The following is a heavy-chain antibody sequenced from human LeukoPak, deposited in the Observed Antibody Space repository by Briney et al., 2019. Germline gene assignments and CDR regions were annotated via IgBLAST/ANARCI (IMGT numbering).Heavy chain of an antibody. D-gene: IGHD3-16*01. CDR1: GGSFSGYY. CDR2: TNHSGST. CDR3: ASRPHVLGHRH. Sequence: PSETLSLTCAVYGGSFSGYYWSWIRQPPGKGLEWIGETNHSGSTNYNPSLKSRVTISVDTSKNQFSLKLSSVTAADTAVYYCASRPHVLGHRHWGQGTLVTVSS. V-gene: IGHV4-34*01. J-gene: IGHJ1*01.